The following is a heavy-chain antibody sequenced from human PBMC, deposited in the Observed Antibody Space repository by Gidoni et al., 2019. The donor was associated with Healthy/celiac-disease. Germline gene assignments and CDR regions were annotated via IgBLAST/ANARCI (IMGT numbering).Heavy chain of an antibody. CDR3: ARGGGYNSHFDY. Sequence: EVQLVESGGGLVQPGGSLSLSCAASGFTFSSYAMHWVRQATGKGLEWVSAIGTAGDTYYPGSVKGRFTISRENAKNSLYLQMNSLRAGDTAVYYCARGGGYNSHFDYWGQGTLVTVSS. J-gene: IGHJ4*02. V-gene: IGHV3-13*01. CDR1: GFTFSSYA. CDR2: IGTAGDT. D-gene: IGHD6-25*01.